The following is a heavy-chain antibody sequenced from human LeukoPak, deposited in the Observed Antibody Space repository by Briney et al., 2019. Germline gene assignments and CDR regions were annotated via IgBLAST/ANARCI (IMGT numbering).Heavy chain of an antibody. CDR2: ISSSSSYI. CDR3: ARDAIGYCSSTSCYGDY. D-gene: IGHD2-2*01. Sequence: GGSLRLSCAASGFTFSTYWMTWVRQAPGKGLEWVSSISSSSSYIYYADSVKGRFTISRDNAKNSLYLQMNSLRAEDTAVYYCARDAIGYCSSTSCYGDYWGQGTLVTVSS. V-gene: IGHV3-21*01. CDR1: GFTFSTYW. J-gene: IGHJ4*02.